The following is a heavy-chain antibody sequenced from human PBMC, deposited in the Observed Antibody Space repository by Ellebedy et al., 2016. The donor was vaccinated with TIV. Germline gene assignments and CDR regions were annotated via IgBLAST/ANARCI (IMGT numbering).Heavy chain of an antibody. J-gene: IGHJ4*02. Sequence: AASVKVSCKASGYTFTSYYMHWVRQAPGQGLEWMGIINPSGGSTSYAQKLQGRVTMTRDTSTSTVYMELSSLRSEDTAVYYCASTDYGGNTHPPLPHYFDYWGQGTLVTVSS. CDR2: INPSGGST. CDR3: ASTDYGGNTHPPLPHYFDY. CDR1: GYTFTSYY. D-gene: IGHD4-23*01. V-gene: IGHV1-46*04.